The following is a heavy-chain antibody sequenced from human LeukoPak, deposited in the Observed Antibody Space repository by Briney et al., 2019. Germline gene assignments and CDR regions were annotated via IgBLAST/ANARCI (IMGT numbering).Heavy chain of an antibody. CDR3: ARYPIYAFVWGSYRYTFDY. CDR2: INPNSGGT. D-gene: IGHD3-16*02. CDR1: GYTFNDHY. Sequence: ASLKVSCKASGYTFNDHYIHWVRQAPGQGLEWMGWINPNSGGTNYAQKLQGRVTMTRDTSISTAYMELSSLRSDDTAVYYCARYPIYAFVWGSYRYTFDYWGQGTLVTVSS. J-gene: IGHJ4*02. V-gene: IGHV1-2*02.